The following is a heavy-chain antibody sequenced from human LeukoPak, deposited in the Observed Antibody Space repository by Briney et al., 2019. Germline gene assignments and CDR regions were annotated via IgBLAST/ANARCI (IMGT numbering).Heavy chain of an antibody. CDR2: VSYDGSNE. Sequence: PGGSLRLSCAASGFTFSSYGLHWVRQAPGKGLEWVAAVSYDGSNEYYADSVKGRFTISRDNSKNTLYLQINSLRAEDTAVYYCARGGAMYYFDYWGQGTLVTVSS. J-gene: IGHJ4*02. CDR1: GFTFSSYG. D-gene: IGHD3-16*01. CDR3: ARGGAMYYFDY. V-gene: IGHV3-30*03.